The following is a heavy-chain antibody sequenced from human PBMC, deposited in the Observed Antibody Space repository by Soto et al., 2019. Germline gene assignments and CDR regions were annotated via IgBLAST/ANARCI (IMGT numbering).Heavy chain of an antibody. J-gene: IGHJ4*02. CDR1: GFTFSSYA. CDR2: ISGSSGRT. V-gene: IGHV3-23*01. CDR3: ETRTTGRNFDY. Sequence: GGSLRLSCAASGFTFSSYAMSWVRQAPGKGLEWVSTISGSSGRTYYTYSVKGRFTISRDNSKNTLYLQMSSLKAEDTAVYYCETRTTGRNFDYWGQGTLVTVSS. D-gene: IGHD3-10*01.